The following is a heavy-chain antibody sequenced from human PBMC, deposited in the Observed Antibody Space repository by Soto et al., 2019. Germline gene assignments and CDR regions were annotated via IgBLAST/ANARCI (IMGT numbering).Heavy chain of an antibody. CDR3: ARAPVHSTSPKNAFDI. CDR2: ISTYNGNP. D-gene: IGHD6-6*01. CDR1: GYTFTSYG. J-gene: IGHJ3*02. V-gene: IGHV1-18*01. Sequence: QVQLVQSGPEVTKPGASVKVSCKASGYTFTSYGISWVRQAPGQGLEWMGWISTYNGNPNYAQKFQGRVTMTTDTSTSTAYMELRSLRSDDTAVFYCARAPVHSTSPKNAFDIWGQGTVVTVSS.